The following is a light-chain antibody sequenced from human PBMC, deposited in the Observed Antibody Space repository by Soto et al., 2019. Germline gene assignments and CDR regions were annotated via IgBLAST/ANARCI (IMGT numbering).Light chain of an antibody. CDR1: SSDVGGYNY. CDR3: SSYTTSNTRQIV. J-gene: IGLJ1*01. Sequence: QSALTQPASGSGSPGQSITISCTGTSSDVGGYNYVSWYQHHPGKAPKLIIYDVTNRPSGVSNPFSGSKSGNTASLTISGLQPEDEADYYCSSYTTSNTRQIVFGTGTKV. V-gene: IGLV2-14*03. CDR2: DVT.